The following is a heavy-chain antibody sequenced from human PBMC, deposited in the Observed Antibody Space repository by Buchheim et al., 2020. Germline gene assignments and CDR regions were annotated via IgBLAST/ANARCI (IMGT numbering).Heavy chain of an antibody. J-gene: IGHJ4*02. D-gene: IGHD5-24*01. V-gene: IGHV3-66*02. CDR2: IYSGGST. CDR1: GFTVSSNY. CDR3: ARAGEMATRRWNDY. Sequence: EVQLVESGGGLVQPGGSLRLSCAASGFTVSSNYMSWVRQAPGKGLEWVSVIYSGGSTYYADSVKGRFTISRDNSKNTPYLQMNSLRAEDTAVYYCARAGEMATRRWNDYWGQGTL.